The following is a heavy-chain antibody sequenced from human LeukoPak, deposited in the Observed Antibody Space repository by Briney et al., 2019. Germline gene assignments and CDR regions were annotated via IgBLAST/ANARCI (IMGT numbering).Heavy chain of an antibody. CDR3: ARSGIAATSYYYYMDV. J-gene: IGHJ6*03. CDR1: GYTFTGYY. CDR2: INPNSGGT. Sequence: ASVKVSCKASGYTFTGYYMHWVRQAPGQGVEWMGRINPNSGGTNYAQKFQGRVTMTRDTSISTAYMELSRLRSDDTAVYYCARSGIAATSYYYYMDVWGKGTTVTVSS. V-gene: IGHV1-2*06. D-gene: IGHD6-13*01.